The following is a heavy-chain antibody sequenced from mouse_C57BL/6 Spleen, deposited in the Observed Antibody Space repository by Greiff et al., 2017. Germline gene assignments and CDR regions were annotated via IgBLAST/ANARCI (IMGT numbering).Heavy chain of an antibody. CDR2: IDPEDGET. CDR1: GFNINDYY. V-gene: IGHV14-2*01. Sequence: EVKVVESGAELVKPGASVKLSCTASGFNINDYYMHWVKQRTEQGLEWIGRIDPEDGETKYAPKFQGKATITAETSSNTAYLQLSSLASEDTAAYYCARYVTGDDYAMDYWGQGTSVTVAS. J-gene: IGHJ4*01. CDR3: ARYVTGDDYAMDY.